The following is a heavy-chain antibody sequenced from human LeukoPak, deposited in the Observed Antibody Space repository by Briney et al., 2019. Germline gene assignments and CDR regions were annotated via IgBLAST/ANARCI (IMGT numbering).Heavy chain of an antibody. V-gene: IGHV4-59*10. CDR1: GGSFSGYY. J-gene: IGHJ5*02. Sequence: PSETLSLTCADYGGSFSGYYWSWIRQPAGKGLEWIGRIYTSGSTNYNPSLKSRVTISVDTSKNQFSLKLSSVTAADTAVYYCARRKVTMVRGVYSNWFDPWGQGTLVTVSS. CDR3: ARRKVTMVRGVYSNWFDP. D-gene: IGHD3-10*01. CDR2: IYTSGST.